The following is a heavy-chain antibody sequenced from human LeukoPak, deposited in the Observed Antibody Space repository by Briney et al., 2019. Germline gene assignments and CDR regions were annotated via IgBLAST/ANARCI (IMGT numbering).Heavy chain of an antibody. Sequence: ASVKVSCKASGYTFTGYYMHWVRQAPGQGLEWMGWINPNSGGTNYAQKFQDWVTMTRVTSISTAYMELSSLRSEDTAVYYCARAGIAAAGTYYYYYYMDVWGKGTTVTVSS. V-gene: IGHV1-2*04. CDR1: GYTFTGYY. J-gene: IGHJ6*03. D-gene: IGHD6-13*01. CDR3: ARAGIAAAGTYYYYYYMDV. CDR2: INPNSGGT.